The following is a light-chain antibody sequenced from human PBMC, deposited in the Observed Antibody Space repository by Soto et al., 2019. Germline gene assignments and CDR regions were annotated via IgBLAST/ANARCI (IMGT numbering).Light chain of an antibody. CDR1: QSVSTN. V-gene: IGKV3-15*01. CDR3: QQYNNWPLT. CDR2: GAS. J-gene: IGKJ4*01. Sequence: EVVVTQSPATLSVSPGERVTLSCRASQSVSTNLAWYQQKPGQAPRHLISGASTRATDIPARFSGSGSGTEFTLTISSLQSEDLEVYYCQQYNNWPLTFGGGTKVEIK.